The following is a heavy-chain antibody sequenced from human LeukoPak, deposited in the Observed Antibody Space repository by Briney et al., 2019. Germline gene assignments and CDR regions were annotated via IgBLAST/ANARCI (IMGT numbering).Heavy chain of an antibody. CDR1: GYTFTSYD. D-gene: IGHD6-13*01. J-gene: IGHJ6*03. Sequence: ASVKVSCKASGYTFTSYDINWVRQATGQGLEWMGWMNPNSGNTGYAQKVQGRVTMTRTTSISTAYMELSSLRSEDTAVYYCARVVSSSWLYYYYYYMDVWGKGTTVTVS. V-gene: IGHV1-8*01. CDR2: MNPNSGNT. CDR3: ARVVSSSWLYYYYYYMDV.